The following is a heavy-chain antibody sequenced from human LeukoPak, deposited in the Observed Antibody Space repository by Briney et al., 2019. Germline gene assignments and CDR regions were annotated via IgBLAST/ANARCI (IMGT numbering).Heavy chain of an antibody. J-gene: IGHJ4*02. CDR1: GDSVSSKNGA. D-gene: IGHD6-19*01. V-gene: IGHV6-1*01. CDR2: TYYGSKWYN. CDR3: ARDFGTTGWHTFDY. Sequence: SQALSLTCVVSGDSVSSKNGAWNWIRQSPSSGLEWLGRTYYGSKWYNDYAESMEGRMTISQDTSKNQYSLHLNSVTPDDTAVYYCARDFGTTGWHTFDYWGQGTLVTVSS.